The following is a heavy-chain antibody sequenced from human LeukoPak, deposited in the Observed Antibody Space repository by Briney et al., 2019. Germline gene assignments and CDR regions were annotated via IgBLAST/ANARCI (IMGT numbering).Heavy chain of an antibody. CDR3: ARDPNYYGSPNGMDV. D-gene: IGHD3-10*01. J-gene: IGHJ6*02. V-gene: IGHV3-48*04. CDR2: ITSSSATI. CDR1: GFTFNYYS. Sequence: GGSLRLSCAASGFTFNYYSMNWFRQAPGKGLEWISYITSSSATIYYADSVRGRFTVSRDNAKDSLYLQMNSLRAEDTAVYYCARDPNYYGSPNGMDVWGQGTTVTVSS.